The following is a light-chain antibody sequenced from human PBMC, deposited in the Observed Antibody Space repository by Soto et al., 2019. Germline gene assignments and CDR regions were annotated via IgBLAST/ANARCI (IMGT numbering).Light chain of an antibody. CDR2: SAS. V-gene: IGKV1-39*01. Sequence: IQLTQSPSFLSASVGDRVSITCRASQRVSTYLNWYQQRPGRAPKLLFYSASTLQSGVPSNFNGGASGTEFALTISSLQPEDSASYFCHQTYSVPPTFGQGNKVAV. CDR3: HQTYSVPPT. J-gene: IGKJ1*01. CDR1: QRVSTY.